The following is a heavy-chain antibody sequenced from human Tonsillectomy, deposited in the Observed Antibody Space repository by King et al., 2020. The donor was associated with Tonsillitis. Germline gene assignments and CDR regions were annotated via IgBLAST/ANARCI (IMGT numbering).Heavy chain of an antibody. CDR2: IYWDDDK. V-gene: IGHV2-70*04. CDR1: GFSLKTSEMR. D-gene: IGHD6-19*01. CDR3: ARGSSGGGLDF. Sequence: VTLKESGPALVKPTQTLTLTCSFSGFSLKTSEMRVSWIRQPPGKALEWLARIYWDDDKFYSTSLKTRLTISKDTSKNQVVLTMTNMDPVDTATYYCARGSSGGGLDFWGQGTLVTVSS. J-gene: IGHJ4*02.